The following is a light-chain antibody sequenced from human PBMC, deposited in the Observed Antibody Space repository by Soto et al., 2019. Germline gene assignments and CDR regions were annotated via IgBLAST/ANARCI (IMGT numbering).Light chain of an antibody. Sequence: EIVLTQSPGTLSLSPGERATLSCRASQSVSSSYLAWYQQKPGQAPRLLIYGASSRATGIPDRFSGSGSGTDFTLTISRLEPEDFAVYYCQSYGDTFGQGTKLEIK. CDR1: QSVSSSY. J-gene: IGKJ2*01. CDR2: GAS. CDR3: QSYGDT. V-gene: IGKV3-20*01.